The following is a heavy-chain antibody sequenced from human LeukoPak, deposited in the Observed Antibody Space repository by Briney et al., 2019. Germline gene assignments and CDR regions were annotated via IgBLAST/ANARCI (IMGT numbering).Heavy chain of an antibody. V-gene: IGHV3-48*04. CDR2: ISSGGSTI. Sequence: GGSLRLSCAASGFTFSSYSMNWVRQAPGKGLECVSYISSGGSTIYYADSVKGRFTISRDNAKNSLYLQMNSLRAEDTAVYYCARGYGSGSDYWGQGTLVTVSS. CDR3: ARGYGSGSDY. CDR1: GFTFSSYS. J-gene: IGHJ4*02. D-gene: IGHD3-10*01.